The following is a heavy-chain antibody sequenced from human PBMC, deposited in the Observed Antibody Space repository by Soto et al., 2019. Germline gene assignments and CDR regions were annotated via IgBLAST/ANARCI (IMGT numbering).Heavy chain of an antibody. Sequence: QVQLVQPGAEEKKPGASVKVSCKASGYTFTGYYMHWVRQAPGQGLEWMGWINPNSGGTNYAQKFQGRVTMTRDTSISTAYMELSRLRSDDTAVYYCARDWYSSSSGRDWFDPWGQGTLVTVSS. J-gene: IGHJ5*02. CDR2: INPNSGGT. D-gene: IGHD6-6*01. CDR1: GYTFTGYY. CDR3: ARDWYSSSSGRDWFDP. V-gene: IGHV1-2*02.